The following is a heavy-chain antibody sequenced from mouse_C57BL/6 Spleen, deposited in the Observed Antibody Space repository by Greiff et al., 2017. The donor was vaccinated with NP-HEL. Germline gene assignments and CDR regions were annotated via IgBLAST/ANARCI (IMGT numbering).Heavy chain of an antibody. J-gene: IGHJ2*01. CDR2: IDPENGDT. D-gene: IGHD1-1*01. V-gene: IGHV14-4*01. CDR3: RGVYYGSSYWFDY. CDR1: GFNIKDDY. Sequence: EVQLQQSGAELVRPGASVKLSCTASGFNIKDDYMHWVKQRPEQGLEWIGWIDPENGDTEYASKFQGKATITADTSSNTAYLQLSSLTSEDTAVYYCRGVYYGSSYWFDYWGQGTTLTVSS.